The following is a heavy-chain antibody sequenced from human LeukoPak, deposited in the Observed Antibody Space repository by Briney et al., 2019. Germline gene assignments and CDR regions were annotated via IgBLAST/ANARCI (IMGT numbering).Heavy chain of an antibody. Sequence: GASVKVSRKASGYTFTSYYMHWVRQAPGQGLEWMGIINPSGGSTSYAQKFQGRVTMTRDTSTSTVYMELSSLRSEDTAVYYCARDETPYCSGGSCYSLSYFQHWGQGTLVTVSS. D-gene: IGHD2-15*01. J-gene: IGHJ1*01. CDR1: GYTFTSYY. V-gene: IGHV1-46*01. CDR2: INPSGGST. CDR3: ARDETPYCSGGSCYSLSYFQH.